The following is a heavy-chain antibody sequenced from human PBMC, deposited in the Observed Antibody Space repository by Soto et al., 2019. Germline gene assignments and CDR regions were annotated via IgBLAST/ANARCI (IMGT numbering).Heavy chain of an antibody. J-gene: IGHJ6*02. D-gene: IGHD4-4*01. CDR2: TYYRSKWYN. CDR3: ARETGDLATTVTTELNYYYSGMDV. Sequence: SQTLSLTCVISGDSVSSNSAAWNWIRQSPSRGLEWLGRTYYRSKWYNDYAVSVKSRITINPDTSKNQFSLQLNSVTPEDTAVYYCARETGDLATTVTTELNYYYSGMDVWGQGTTVTVSS. CDR1: GDSVSSNSAA. V-gene: IGHV6-1*01.